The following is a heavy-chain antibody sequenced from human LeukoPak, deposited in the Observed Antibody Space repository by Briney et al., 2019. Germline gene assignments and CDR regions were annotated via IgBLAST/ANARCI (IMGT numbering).Heavy chain of an antibody. V-gene: IGHV3-33*01. CDR3: ARDFQGRSGWNDY. CDR2: IWYDGSNK. D-gene: IGHD6-19*01. J-gene: IGHJ4*02. Sequence: GGSLRLSCAASGFTFSSYGMHWVRQAPGKGLEWVAVIWYDGSNKYYADSVKGRFTISRDNSKNTLYLQMNSLRAEDTAVYYCARDFQGRSGWNDYWGQGTLVTVSS. CDR1: GFTFSSYG.